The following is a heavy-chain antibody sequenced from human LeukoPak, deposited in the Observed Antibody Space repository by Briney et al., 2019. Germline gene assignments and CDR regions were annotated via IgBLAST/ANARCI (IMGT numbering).Heavy chain of an antibody. CDR2: IAPADDS. CDR1: GFTFSTYD. D-gene: IGHD6-13*01. V-gene: IGHV3-13*01. CDR3: ARGGYRSSSTGIDS. Sequence: GGFLRLSCEASGFTFSTYDMHWVRHAAGQPLEWVSGIAPADDSYYADSVKGRFTISREDAKDSLYLQLNNLTPGDTAVYYCARGGYRSSSTGIDSWGQGTLVIVS. J-gene: IGHJ5*01.